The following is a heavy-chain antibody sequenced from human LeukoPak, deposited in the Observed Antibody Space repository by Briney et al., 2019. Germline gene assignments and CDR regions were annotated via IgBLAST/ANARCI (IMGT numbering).Heavy chain of an antibody. CDR3: ARDGYCSSTSCYRKFDY. CDR1: GYTFTSYG. CDR2: ISAYNGNT. V-gene: IGHV1-18*01. Sequence: ASVKVSCKASGYTFTSYGISWVRQAPGQGLEWMGWISAYNGNTNYAQKLQGRVTMTTDTSTSTAYMELRSLGSDDTAVYYCARDGYCSSTSCYRKFDYWGQGTLVTVSS. D-gene: IGHD2-2*03. J-gene: IGHJ4*02.